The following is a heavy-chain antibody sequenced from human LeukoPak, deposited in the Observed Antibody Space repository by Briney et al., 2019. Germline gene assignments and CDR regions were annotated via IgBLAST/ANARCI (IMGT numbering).Heavy chain of an antibody. CDR1: GGSISSSS. J-gene: IGHJ3*02. V-gene: IGHV3-11*06. CDR2: ISSSSSYT. Sequence: LSLTCTVSGGSISSSSYYWAWIRQPPGKGLEWVSYISSSSSYTNYADSVKGRFTISRDNAKNSLYLQMNSLRAEDTAVYYCASRVAVAGTGAFDIWGQGTMVTVSS. D-gene: IGHD6-19*01. CDR3: ASRVAVAGTGAFDI.